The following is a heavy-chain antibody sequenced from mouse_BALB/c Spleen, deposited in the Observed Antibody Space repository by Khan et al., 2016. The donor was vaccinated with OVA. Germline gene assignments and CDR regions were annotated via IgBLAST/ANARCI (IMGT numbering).Heavy chain of an antibody. J-gene: IGHJ4*01. V-gene: IGHV2-3*01. CDR2: IWGDGST. CDR1: GFSLSSNG. CDR3: AKCTPDYYSMDY. Sequence: QVQLKESGPGLVAPSQSLSITCTVSGFSLSSNGVSWVRQPPGKGLEWLGVIWGDGSTNYHSTLKSRLIIIKDNSKSQVFLKLTSLQTDDTATYYCAKCTPDYYSMDYWGQGTSVTVSS.